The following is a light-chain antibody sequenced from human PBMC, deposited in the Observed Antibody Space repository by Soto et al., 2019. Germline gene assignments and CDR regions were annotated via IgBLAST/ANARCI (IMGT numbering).Light chain of an antibody. CDR3: QSYGSSLISYV. V-gene: IGLV1-40*01. J-gene: IGLJ1*01. CDR1: SSNIGAGYD. Sequence: HSVLTQPPSVSGAPGQRVTISCTGSSSNIGAGYDVHWYQQLPGTAPKLLIYGNNNRPSGVPDRFSGSKSGTSASLAITGVQAEDEADYYCQSYGSSLISYVFGTGTKLTVL. CDR2: GNN.